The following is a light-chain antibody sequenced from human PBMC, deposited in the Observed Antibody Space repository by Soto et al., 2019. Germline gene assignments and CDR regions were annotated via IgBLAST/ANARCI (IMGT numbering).Light chain of an antibody. V-gene: IGLV1-47*01. CDR3: AAWDDSLSVL. J-gene: IGLJ2*01. CDR2: RNN. Sequence: QSVLTQPPSASGTPGQRVTISCSGSSSNIGSYYVYWYQQLPGTAPKLIIDRNNERPSGVPDRFSGSKSGTSASLAISGRRSEDEAAYYCAAWDDSLSVLFGGGTKLTVL. CDR1: SSNIGSYY.